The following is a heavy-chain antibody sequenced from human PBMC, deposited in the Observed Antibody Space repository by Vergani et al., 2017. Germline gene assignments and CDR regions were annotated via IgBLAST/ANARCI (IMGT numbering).Heavy chain of an antibody. J-gene: IGHJ3*02. CDR3: AGEPPGVWFGELEFAFDI. D-gene: IGHD3-10*01. Sequence: QVQLVQSGAEVKKPGASVKVSCKASGYTFTSYDINWVRQATGQGLEWMGWMNPNSGNTGYAQKFQGRVTMTRNTSISTAYMELSSLRSEDTAVYYCAGEPPGVWFGELEFAFDIWGQGTMVTVSS. CDR2: MNPNSGNT. CDR1: GYTFTSYD. V-gene: IGHV1-8*01.